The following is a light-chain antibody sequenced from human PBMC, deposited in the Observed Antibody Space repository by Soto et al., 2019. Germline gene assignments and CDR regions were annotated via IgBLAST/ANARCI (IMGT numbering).Light chain of an antibody. CDR2: EVS. V-gene: IGLV2-14*01. CDR3: SSYTSSSTLWV. Sequence: QSALTQPASVSGSPGQSITISCPGTSSDVGGYNYVSWYQQHPGKAPKLMIYEVSNRPSGVSNRFSGSKSGNTASLTISGLQAEDEADYYCSSYTSSSTLWVFGTGTKLTVL. CDR1: SSDVGGYNY. J-gene: IGLJ1*01.